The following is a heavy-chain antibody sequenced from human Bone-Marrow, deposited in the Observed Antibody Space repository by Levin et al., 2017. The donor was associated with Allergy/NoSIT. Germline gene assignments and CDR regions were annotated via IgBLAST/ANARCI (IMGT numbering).Heavy chain of an antibody. CDR1: GGSFSGYY. V-gene: IGHV4-34*01. J-gene: IGHJ3*02. D-gene: IGHD3-16*02. CDR2: INHSGST. CDR3: ARGVGGVIVTVDAFDI. Sequence: PSETLSLTCAVYGGSFSGYYWSWIRQPPGKGLEWIGEINHSGSTNYNPSLKSRVTISVDTSKNQFSLKLSSVTAADTAVYYCARGVGGVIVTVDAFDIWGQGTMVTVSS.